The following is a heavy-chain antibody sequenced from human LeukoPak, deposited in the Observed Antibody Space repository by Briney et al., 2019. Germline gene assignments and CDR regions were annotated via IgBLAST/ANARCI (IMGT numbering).Heavy chain of an antibody. D-gene: IGHD4-17*01. CDR2: INWNGGST. CDR1: GFTFDDYR. CDR3: ARETYGDYVWYFDL. V-gene: IGHV3-20*04. Sequence: GGSLRLSCAASGFTFDDYRMSWVRQAPGKGLEWVSGINWNGGSTGYADSVKGRFTISRDNAKNSLYLQMNSLRAEDTALYYYARETYGDYVWYFDLWGRGTLVTVSS. J-gene: IGHJ2*01.